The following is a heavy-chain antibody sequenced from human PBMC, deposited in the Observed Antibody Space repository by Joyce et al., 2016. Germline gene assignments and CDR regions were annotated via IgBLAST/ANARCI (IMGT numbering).Heavy chain of an antibody. CDR3: AREQGSARSGRFDY. CDR2: ISAYNGRK. D-gene: IGHD6-19*01. Sequence: VQLVQSGAEVKEPGASLKVSCKASGYTCVDYDFSWVRRAPGQGVEWIGWISAYNGRKDSADKFHDRVTMTTDRSTSTGYMELRRLRSDDTAVYYCAREQGSARSGRFDYWGQGTLVTVSS. J-gene: IGHJ4*02. V-gene: IGHV1-18*01. CDR1: GYTCVDYD.